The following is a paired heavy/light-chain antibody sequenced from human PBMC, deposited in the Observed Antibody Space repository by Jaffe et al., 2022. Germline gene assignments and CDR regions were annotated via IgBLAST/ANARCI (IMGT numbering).Light chain of an antibody. CDR2: DVS. V-gene: IGLV2-14*03. Sequence: QSALTQPASVSGSPGQSITISCTGTYSDIGAYNYVSWYQQHPGNAPKLIIYDVSYRPSGVSDRFSGSKSGNTASLTISGLQAEDEADYHCSSYTATSSLVFGTGTKVTVL. J-gene: IGLJ1*01. CDR1: YSDIGAYNY. CDR3: SSYTATSSLV.
Heavy chain of an antibody. J-gene: IGHJ4*02. CDR2: IYYTGST. CDR1: GDSVSTDYY. V-gene: IGHV4-59*02. CDR3: GRDHQIADSSHPIDY. D-gene: IGHD2-2*01. Sequence: QVQLQESGPGLVKPSETLSLTCTVSGDSVSTDYYWAWIRQSPGKGLEWIGYIYYTGSTNYNPSLKSRVAISIDTSKNQFSLKLTSVTAGDTAVYYCGRDHQIADSSHPIDYWGQGTLVTVSS.